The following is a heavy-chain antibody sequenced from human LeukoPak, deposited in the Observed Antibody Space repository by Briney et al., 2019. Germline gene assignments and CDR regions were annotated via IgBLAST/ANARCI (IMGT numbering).Heavy chain of an antibody. CDR2: IYTSGST. D-gene: IGHD3-22*01. V-gene: IGHV4-61*02. CDR1: GGSISSGSYY. CDR3: AREKYYYDSSGYDY. Sequence: PSQTLSLTCTVSGGSISSGSYYWSWIRQPAGKGLEWIGRIYTSGSTNYNPPLKSRVTISVDTSKNQFSLKLSSVTAADTAVYYCAREKYYYDSSGYDYWGQGTLVTVSS. J-gene: IGHJ4*02.